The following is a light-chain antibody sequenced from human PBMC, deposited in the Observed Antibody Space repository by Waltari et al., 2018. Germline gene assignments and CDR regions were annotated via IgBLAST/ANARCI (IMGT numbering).Light chain of an antibody. V-gene: IGKV1-5*03. CDR1: QSISSW. Sequence: DIQMTQSPSTLSASVGDRVTLTCRASQSISSWLAWYQPKPGKAPKLLIYKASSLESGVPSRFSGSGSGTEFTLTISSLQPDDFATYYCQQYNSYSRTFGQGTKVEIK. CDR2: KAS. J-gene: IGKJ1*01. CDR3: QQYNSYSRT.